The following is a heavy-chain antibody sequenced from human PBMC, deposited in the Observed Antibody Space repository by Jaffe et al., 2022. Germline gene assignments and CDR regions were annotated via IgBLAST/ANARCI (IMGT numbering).Heavy chain of an antibody. V-gene: IGHV4-61*02. CDR1: GGSISSGSYY. J-gene: IGHJ5*02. D-gene: IGHD3-22*01. CDR3: ARQASDSSEANNWFDP. CDR2: IYTSGST. Sequence: QVQLQESGPGLVKPSQTLSLTCTVSGGSISSGSYYWSWIRQPAGKGLEWIGRIYTSGSTNYNPSLKSRVTISVDTSKNQFSLKLSSVTAADTAVYYCARQASDSSEANNWFDPWGQGTLVTVSS.